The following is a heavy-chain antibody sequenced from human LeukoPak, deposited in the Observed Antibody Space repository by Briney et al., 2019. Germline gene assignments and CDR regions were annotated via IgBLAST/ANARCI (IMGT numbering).Heavy chain of an antibody. CDR3: ARSYYYDSSGYYVY. J-gene: IGHJ4*02. CDR1: GFTVSSNY. Sequence: GGSLRLPCAASGFTVSSNYMSWVRQAPGKGLEWVSVIYSGGSTYYADYVKGRFTISRDNSKNTLYLQMNSLRAEDTAVYYCARSYYYDSSGYYVYWGQGTLVTVSS. D-gene: IGHD3-22*01. CDR2: IYSGGST. V-gene: IGHV3-53*01.